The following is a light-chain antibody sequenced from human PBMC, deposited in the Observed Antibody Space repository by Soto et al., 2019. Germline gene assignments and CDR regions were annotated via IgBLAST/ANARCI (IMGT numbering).Light chain of an antibody. CDR1: SSDVGDYNY. J-gene: IGLJ2*01. Sequence: QSALTQPASVSGSPGQPLTISCTGTSSDVGDYNYVSWYQQHPGRAPKLMIYEVIHRPSGVSNRFSGSKSGNTAFLTISGLQAEDEADYYCSSYTSSSTPVVFGGGTKLTVL. CDR2: EVI. CDR3: SSYTSSSTPVV. V-gene: IGLV2-14*01.